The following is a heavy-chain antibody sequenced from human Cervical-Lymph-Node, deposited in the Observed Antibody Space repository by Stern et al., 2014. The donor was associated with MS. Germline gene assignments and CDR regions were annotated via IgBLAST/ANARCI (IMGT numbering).Heavy chain of an antibody. CDR2: IDPNSGGT. Sequence: QLGQSGAEVKKPGASVTVSCKASGYSFTAYYMHWVRQAPGQGLEWMEWIDPNSGGTKSAQNFQGRVTMTRDTSISTFYMELSGLTSDDTAVFYCARERHSMDVWGQGTTVTVSS. CDR1: GYSFTAYY. CDR3: ARERHSMDV. V-gene: IGHV1-2*02. J-gene: IGHJ6*02.